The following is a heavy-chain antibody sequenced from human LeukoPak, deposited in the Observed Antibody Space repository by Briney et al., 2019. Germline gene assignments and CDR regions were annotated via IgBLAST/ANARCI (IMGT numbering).Heavy chain of an antibody. Sequence: ASVKVSCKASGYSFADYYMHWVRQAPGQGLEWMGWIKPNSGGTGSAQKLQGRVTMTRDTSISTAYMELSSLRYDDTAVYYCATNILVRDIINWFDPWGQGTLVTVSS. CDR1: GYSFADYY. CDR3: ATNILVRDIINWFDP. D-gene: IGHD3-10*01. CDR2: IKPNSGGT. V-gene: IGHV1-2*02. J-gene: IGHJ5*02.